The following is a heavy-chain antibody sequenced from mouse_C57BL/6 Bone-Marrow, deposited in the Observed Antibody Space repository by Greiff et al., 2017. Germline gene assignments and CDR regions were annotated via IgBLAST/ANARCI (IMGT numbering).Heavy chain of an antibody. D-gene: IGHD2-2*01. J-gene: IGHJ4*01. CDR1: GFSFNTYA. CDR2: IRSKNNNYAT. V-gene: IGHV10-1*01. Sequence: EVKVVESGGGLVQPKGSLKLSCAASGFSFNTYAMNWVRQAPGKGLEWVARIRSKNNNYATYYADAVKDRFTISRDDSESILYLQMHNLKTEDTAMYYCVRHGGYDAYYAMDYWGQGTSVTVSS. CDR3: VRHGGYDAYYAMDY.